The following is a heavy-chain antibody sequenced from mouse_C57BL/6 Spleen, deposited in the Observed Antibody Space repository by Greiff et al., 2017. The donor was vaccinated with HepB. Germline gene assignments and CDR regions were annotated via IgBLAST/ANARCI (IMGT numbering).Heavy chain of an antibody. D-gene: IGHD3-2*02. Sequence: VQLKESGPELVKPGASVKISCKASGYSFTGYYMHWVKQSHGNILDWIGYIYPYNGVSCYNQKFKGKATLTVDKSSSTADMELRSLTSEDSAVYYCALDSSGYYAMDYWGQGTSVTVSS. CDR1: GYSFTGYY. CDR3: ALDSSGYYAMDY. CDR2: IYPYNGVS. J-gene: IGHJ4*01. V-gene: IGHV1-31*01.